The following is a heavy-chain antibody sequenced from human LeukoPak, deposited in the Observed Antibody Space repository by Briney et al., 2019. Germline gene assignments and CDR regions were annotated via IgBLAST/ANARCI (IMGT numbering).Heavy chain of an antibody. CDR2: TKQDGSEK. CDR1: GFTFSSYW. Sequence: GGSLRLSCAASGFTFSSYWMSWVRQAPGKGLEWVANTKQDGSEKYYVDSVKGRFTISRDNSKNTLYLQMNSLRAEDTAVYYCAKDPITYSGSNYWGQGTLVTVSS. CDR3: AKDPITYSGSNY. D-gene: IGHD1-26*01. J-gene: IGHJ4*02. V-gene: IGHV3-7*03.